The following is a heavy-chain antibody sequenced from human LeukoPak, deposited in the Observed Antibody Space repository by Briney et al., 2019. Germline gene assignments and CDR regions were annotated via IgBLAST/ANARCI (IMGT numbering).Heavy chain of an antibody. CDR3: ARDGGIAVAARRWFDP. CDR2: INTNTGNP. D-gene: IGHD6-19*01. CDR1: GYTFTSYA. J-gene: IGHJ5*02. V-gene: IGHV7-4-1*02. Sequence: ASVKVSCKASGYTFTSYAMNWVRQAPGQGLEWMGWINTNTGNPTYAQGFTGRFVFSLDTSVSTAYLQISSLKAEDTAVYYCARDGGIAVAARRWFDPWGQGTLVTVSS.